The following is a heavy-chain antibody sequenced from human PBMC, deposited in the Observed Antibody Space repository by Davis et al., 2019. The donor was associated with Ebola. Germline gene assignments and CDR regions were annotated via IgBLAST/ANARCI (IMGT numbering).Heavy chain of an antibody. V-gene: IGHV3-9*01. CDR1: GITFHNFA. Sequence: PGGSLRLSCAASGITFHNFAMHWVRQVPGKGLQWVSGISWNSGNIGYADSVKGRFTISRDNAKNSLYLQMNSLRAEDTAVYYCARDLSMVRGVFPWGQGTLVTVSS. D-gene: IGHD3-10*01. J-gene: IGHJ5*02. CDR3: ARDLSMVRGVFP. CDR2: ISWNSGNI.